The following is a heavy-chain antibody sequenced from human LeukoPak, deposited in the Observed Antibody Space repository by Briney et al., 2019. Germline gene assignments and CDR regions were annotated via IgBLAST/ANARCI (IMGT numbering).Heavy chain of an antibody. V-gene: IGHV1-8*02. Sequence: ASVKVSCKASGYTFTGYYMHWVRQAPGQGLEWMGWMNPNSGNTGYAQKFQGRLTMTRNTSISTAYMELSSLRSEDTAVYYCASARKYCSGGSCYSGYDYWGQGTLVTVSS. D-gene: IGHD2-15*01. J-gene: IGHJ4*02. CDR1: GYTFTGYY. CDR3: ASARKYCSGGSCYSGYDY. CDR2: MNPNSGNT.